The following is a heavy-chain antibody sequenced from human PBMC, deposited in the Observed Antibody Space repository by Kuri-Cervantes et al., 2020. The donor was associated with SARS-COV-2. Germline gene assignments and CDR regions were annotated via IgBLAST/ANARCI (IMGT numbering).Heavy chain of an antibody. J-gene: IGHJ6*02. Sequence: SVKVSCKASGGTFSSYAISWVRQAPGQGLGWMGGIIPIFGTANYAQKFQGRVTITADKSTSTAYMELSSLRSEDTAVYYCARDLYYYDSSGPEGYYYYGMDVWGQGTTVTVSS. V-gene: IGHV1-69*06. CDR2: IIPIFGTA. D-gene: IGHD3-22*01. CDR1: GGTFSSYA. CDR3: ARDLYYYDSSGPEGYYYYGMDV.